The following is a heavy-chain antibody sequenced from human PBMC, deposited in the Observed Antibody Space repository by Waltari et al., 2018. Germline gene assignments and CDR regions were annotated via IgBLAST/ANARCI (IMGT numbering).Heavy chain of an antibody. CDR3: ARETTGTMDY. CDR2: TYQRSKWYN. Sequence: QVQLQQSGPGLVEPSQTLSLTCAISGDSVSTNSASWNWVRQSPSRGLEWLGRTYQRSKWYNDYAKSVRSRIIINPDTSKNQFSLQLKSVTPEDTGVYYCARETTGTMDYWGQGTLVTVST. CDR1: GDSVSTNSAS. J-gene: IGHJ4*02. D-gene: IGHD1-1*01. V-gene: IGHV6-1*01.